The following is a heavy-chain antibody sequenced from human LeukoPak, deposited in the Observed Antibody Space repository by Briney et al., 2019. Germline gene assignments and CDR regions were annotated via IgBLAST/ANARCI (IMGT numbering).Heavy chain of an antibody. J-gene: IGHJ4*02. CDR1: GFTFNSYE. CDR2: ISSSGGTI. CDR3: ARDTNWGLDY. Sequence: LSGPSLRLSCAASGFTFNSYEMNWVSQAPGKGLECVSHISSSGGTIYYADSVKGRFTISRDKAKNSLYLQMNSLRAEDTAVYYCARDTNWGLDYWDQGTLVTVSS. V-gene: IGHV3-48*03. D-gene: IGHD7-27*01.